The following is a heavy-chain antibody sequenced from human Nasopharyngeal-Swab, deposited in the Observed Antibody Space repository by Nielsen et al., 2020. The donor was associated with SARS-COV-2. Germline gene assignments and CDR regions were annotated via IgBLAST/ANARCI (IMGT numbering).Heavy chain of an antibody. CDR1: GYTFGNHW. J-gene: IGHJ5*02. V-gene: IGHV5-10-1*01. CDR2: LDPSDSYT. Sequence: GESLKISCKGYGYTFGNHWISWVRQMPGKGLERMGRLDPSDSYTKYSPSFQGHVTISADKSISIAYLQWSSLKASDTGMYYCARNSGYYLGGNLWGQGTLVTVSS. CDR3: ARNSGYYLGGNL. D-gene: IGHD3-22*01.